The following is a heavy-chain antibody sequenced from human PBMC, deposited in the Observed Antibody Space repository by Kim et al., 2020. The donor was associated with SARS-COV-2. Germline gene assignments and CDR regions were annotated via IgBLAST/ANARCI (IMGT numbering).Heavy chain of an antibody. CDR2: IYYDGRT. J-gene: IGHJ6*04. CDR1: GSSLRSGSYY. V-gene: IGHV4-61*01. Sequence: SETLSLTCTLSGSSLRSGSYYWTWVRQAPGKGLECIGYIYYDGRTTYNPSFARRVTISLDTSKNLYSLILRSVTAADSAKYYCATLGYSTGWSNRGKYGMGVWGEGITVAVSS. CDR3: ATLGYSTGWSNRGKYGMGV. D-gene: IGHD4-4*01.